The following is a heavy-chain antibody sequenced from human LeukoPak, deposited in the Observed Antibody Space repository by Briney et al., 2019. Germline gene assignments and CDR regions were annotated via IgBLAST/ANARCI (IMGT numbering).Heavy chain of an antibody. CDR2: ISSSSSYI. CDR3: ARHSLYGGYNWFDP. Sequence: GGSLRLSCAASGFTFSSYSMNWVRQAPGKGLEWVSSISSSSSYIYYADSVKGRFTISRDNAKNSLYLQMNSLRAEDTAVYYCARHSLYGGYNWFDPWGQGTLVTVSS. D-gene: IGHD5-12*01. CDR1: GFTFSSYS. J-gene: IGHJ5*02. V-gene: IGHV3-21*01.